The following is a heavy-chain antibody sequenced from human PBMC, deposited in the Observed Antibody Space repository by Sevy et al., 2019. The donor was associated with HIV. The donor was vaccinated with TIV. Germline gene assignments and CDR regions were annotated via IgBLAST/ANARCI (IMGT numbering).Heavy chain of an antibody. D-gene: IGHD2-15*01. CDR1: GFTFSSSG. V-gene: IGHV3-33*08. CDR3: ASEVQYCSGGSCYTVEYFQH. Sequence: GGSLRLSCAASGFTFSSSGMHWVRQAPGKGLEWVAVIWYDGSNIYYADSVKGRFTISRDNTKNTLYLQMNSLRAEDTAVYYCASEVQYCSGGSCYTVEYFQHWGQGTLVTVPQ. J-gene: IGHJ1*01. CDR2: IWYDGSNI.